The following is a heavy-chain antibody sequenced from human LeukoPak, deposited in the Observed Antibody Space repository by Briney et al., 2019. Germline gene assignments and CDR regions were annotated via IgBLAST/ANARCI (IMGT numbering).Heavy chain of an antibody. CDR3: ARVNRNDYDSSGYYSSYYYYYMDV. Sequence: SETLSLTCTVSGGSISSYYWSWIRQPAGKGLEWIGRIYTSGSTNYNPSLKSRVTMSVDTSKNQFSLKLSSVTAADTAVYYCARVNRNDYDSSGYYSSYYYYYMDVWGKGTTVTVPS. J-gene: IGHJ6*03. CDR2: IYTSGST. V-gene: IGHV4-4*07. CDR1: GGSISSYY. D-gene: IGHD3-22*01.